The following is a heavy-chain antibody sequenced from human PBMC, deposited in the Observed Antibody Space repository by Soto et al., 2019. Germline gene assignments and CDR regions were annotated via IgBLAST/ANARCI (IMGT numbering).Heavy chain of an antibody. D-gene: IGHD6-19*01. CDR2: ISSSSYI. J-gene: IGHJ4*02. V-gene: IGHV3-21*01. CDR1: GFTFSNYN. CDR3: ARGSAEAGTAAIDH. Sequence: EVQLVESGGGLVKPGGSLRLSCAASGFTFSNYNMNWVRQAPGKGLEWVSSISSSSYIYYADSVKGRFTISRDNAKNSLYLQMNSLRAEDTAVYYCARGSAEAGTAAIDHWGQGTLVTVSS.